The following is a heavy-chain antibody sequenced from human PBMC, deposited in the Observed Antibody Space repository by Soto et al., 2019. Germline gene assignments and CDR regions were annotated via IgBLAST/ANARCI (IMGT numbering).Heavy chain of an antibody. CDR3: VKDIHEQWLVSHFEY. CDR2: ISWNSGSI. J-gene: IGHJ4*02. D-gene: IGHD6-19*01. CDR1: GFIFESYA. Sequence: EVQLVESGGGSVQPGRSLRLSCVASGFIFESYAMHWVRQVPGKGLEWVSGISWNSGSIGYEDSVKGRFTISRDNAQKSLYLEMNSLRVEDTAFYYSVKDIHEQWLVSHFEYWGQGALVTVSS. V-gene: IGHV3-9*01.